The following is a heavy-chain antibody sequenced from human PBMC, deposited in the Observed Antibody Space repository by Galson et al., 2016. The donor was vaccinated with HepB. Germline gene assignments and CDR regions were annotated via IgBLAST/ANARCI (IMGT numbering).Heavy chain of an antibody. CDR2: IKQDGSEK. Sequence: SLRLSCAASGFTFRNYWMTWVRQAPGKGLEWVANIKQDGSEKYYVESVKGRFTISRDNARNSLYLQMNSLRAEDTAVYYCARDPGMLGYSYGHLLDVWGQGTTVTVSS. V-gene: IGHV3-7*03. CDR3: ARDPGMLGYSYGHLLDV. D-gene: IGHD5-18*01. J-gene: IGHJ6*02. CDR1: GFTFRNYW.